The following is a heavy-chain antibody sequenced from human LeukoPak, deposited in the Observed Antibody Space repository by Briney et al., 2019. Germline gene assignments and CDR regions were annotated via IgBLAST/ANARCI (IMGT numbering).Heavy chain of an antibody. V-gene: IGHV1-2*02. Sequence: GASVKVSCKASGYTFTGYYMHWVRQAPGQGLEWMGWINPNSGGTNYAQKFQGRVTMTRDTSISTAYMELSRLRSDDTAVYYCAVCESIAVAGTAFDYWGQGTLVTVSS. D-gene: IGHD6-19*01. CDR1: GYTFTGYY. CDR2: INPNSGGT. J-gene: IGHJ4*02. CDR3: AVCESIAVAGTAFDY.